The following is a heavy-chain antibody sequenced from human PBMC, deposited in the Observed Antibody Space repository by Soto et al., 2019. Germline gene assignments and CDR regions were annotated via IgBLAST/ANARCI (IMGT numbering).Heavy chain of an antibody. D-gene: IGHD6-13*01. CDR1: GFTLSSYA. Sequence: QVQVVESGGGVVQPGRSLRLSCAASGFTLSSYAMHWVRQAPGKGLEWVAVVSYDGSNKYYADSVKGRFTISRDNSKNTRYLQMNSLRAEDTAVYYGARGSSSSYYTRFDPWGQGTLLTVSS. CDR2: VSYDGSNK. V-gene: IGHV3-30-3*01. J-gene: IGHJ5*02. CDR3: ARGSSSSYYTRFDP.